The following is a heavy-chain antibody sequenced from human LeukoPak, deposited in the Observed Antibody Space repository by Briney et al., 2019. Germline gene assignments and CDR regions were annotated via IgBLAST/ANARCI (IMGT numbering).Heavy chain of an antibody. CDR3: AIRTRLNYYDSSGYYWDY. Sequence: GSSVKVSCKASGGTFSSYAISWVRQAPGQGLEWMGRIIPIFGTANYAQKFQGRVTITTDESTSTAYMELSSLRSEDTAVYYCAIRTRLNYYDSSGYYWDYWGQGTLVTASS. V-gene: IGHV1-69*05. J-gene: IGHJ4*02. CDR2: IIPIFGTA. CDR1: GGTFSSYA. D-gene: IGHD3-22*01.